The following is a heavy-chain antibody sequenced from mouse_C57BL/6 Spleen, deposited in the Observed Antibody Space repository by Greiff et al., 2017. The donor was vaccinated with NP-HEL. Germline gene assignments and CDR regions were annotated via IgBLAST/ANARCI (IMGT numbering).Heavy chain of an antibody. CDR2: IDPSDSYT. V-gene: IGHV1-50*01. CDR1: GYTFTSYW. Sequence: VQLQQPGAELVKPGASVKLSCKASGYTFTSYWMQWVKQRPGQGLEWIGEIDPSDSYTNYNQKFKGKATLTVDTSSSTAYMQLSSLTSEDSAVYYCARPSSGGFDYWGQGTTLTVSS. D-gene: IGHD3-2*02. CDR3: ARPSSGGFDY. J-gene: IGHJ2*01.